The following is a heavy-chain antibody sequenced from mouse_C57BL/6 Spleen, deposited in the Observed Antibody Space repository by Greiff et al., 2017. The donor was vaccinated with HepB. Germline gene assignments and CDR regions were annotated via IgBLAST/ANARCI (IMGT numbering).Heavy chain of an antibody. CDR2: INPNYGTT. Sequence: EVQLQESGPELVKPGASVKISCKASGYSFTDYNMNWVKQSNGKSLEWIGVINPNYGTTSYNKKFKGKATLTVDQSSSTAYMQLNSLTSEDSAVYYCARGGWITTVVAPFDHWGQGTTLTVSS. V-gene: IGHV1-39*01. D-gene: IGHD1-1*01. CDR3: ARGGWITTVVAPFDH. J-gene: IGHJ2*01. CDR1: GYSFTDYN.